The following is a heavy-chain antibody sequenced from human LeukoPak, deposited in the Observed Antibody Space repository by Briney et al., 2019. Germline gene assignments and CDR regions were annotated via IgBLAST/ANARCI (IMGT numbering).Heavy chain of an antibody. Sequence: GGSLRLSCAASGFTFSSYAMHRVRQAPGKGLEWVAVISYDGSNKYYADSVKGRFTISRDNSKNTLYLQMNSLRAEDTAVYYCARDKGSRFDYYGMDVWGKGTTVTVSS. CDR3: ARDKGSRFDYYGMDV. V-gene: IGHV3-30*04. D-gene: IGHD3-10*01. CDR2: ISYDGSNK. CDR1: GFTFSSYA. J-gene: IGHJ6*04.